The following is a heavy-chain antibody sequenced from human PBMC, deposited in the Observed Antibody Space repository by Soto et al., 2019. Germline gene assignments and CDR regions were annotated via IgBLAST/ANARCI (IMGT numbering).Heavy chain of an antibody. Sequence: QVHLVESGPGLVKPSETLSLTCTISGGSISPYSWTWIRQSPGKGLEWIGYVSHSGRTFYTPSLKSRLTMSRDTSRSQFSLRLKSVSAADTAVYYCARLLGGSDDYGGGFAPWGQGTLVTVSS. CDR2: VSHSGRT. V-gene: IGHV4-59*01. CDR1: GGSISPYS. J-gene: IGHJ5*02. CDR3: ARLLGGSDDYGGGFAP. D-gene: IGHD4-17*01.